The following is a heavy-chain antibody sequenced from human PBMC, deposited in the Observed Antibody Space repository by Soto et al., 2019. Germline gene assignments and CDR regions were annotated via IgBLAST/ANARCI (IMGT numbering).Heavy chain of an antibody. V-gene: IGHV1-3*01. CDR2: INAGNGNT. CDR3: ARDLGVEMATRDGDDY. CDR1: GYTFTSNA. D-gene: IGHD5-12*01. J-gene: IGHJ4*02. Sequence: ASVKVSCKASGYTFTSNAMHWVRQAPGQRLEWMGWINAGNGNTKYSQKFQGRVTITRDTSASTAYMELSSLRSEDTAVYYCARDLGVEMATRDGDDYWGQGTLVTVSS.